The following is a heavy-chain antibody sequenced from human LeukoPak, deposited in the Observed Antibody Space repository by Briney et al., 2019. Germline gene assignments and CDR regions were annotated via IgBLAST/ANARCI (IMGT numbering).Heavy chain of an antibody. D-gene: IGHD3-22*01. CDR3: AKDKGSHYYDSSAYYIDY. V-gene: IGHV3-7*03. CDR2: IKQDGSEK. Sequence: GGSLRLSCAASGFTFSSYWMSWVRQAPGKGLEWVANIKQDGSEKYYVDSVKGRFTISRDNSKNSLYLQMNSLRSEDTALYFCAKDKGSHYYDSSAYYIDYWGRGTRVTVSS. J-gene: IGHJ4*01. CDR1: GFTFSSYW.